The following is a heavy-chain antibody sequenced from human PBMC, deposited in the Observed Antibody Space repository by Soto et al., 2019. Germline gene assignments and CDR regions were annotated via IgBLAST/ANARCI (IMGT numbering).Heavy chain of an antibody. V-gene: IGHV3-33*01. D-gene: IGHD2-2*01. CDR3: AREEDCSSTSCYFGY. Sequence: PVGSLRLSCAASGFTFSSYGMHWVRQAPGKGLEWVAVIWYDGSNKYYADSVKGRFTISRDNSKNTLYLQMNSLRAEDTAVYYCAREEDCSSTSCYFGYWGQGTLVTVSS. CDR2: IWYDGSNK. J-gene: IGHJ4*02. CDR1: GFTFSSYG.